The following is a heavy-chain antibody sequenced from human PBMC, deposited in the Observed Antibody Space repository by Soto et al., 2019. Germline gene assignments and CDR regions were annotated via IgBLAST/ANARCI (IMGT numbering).Heavy chain of an antibody. D-gene: IGHD6-13*01. CDR1: GGSISTSSYY. V-gene: IGHV4-39*01. CDR3: ARLIAAAGGNRAY. CDR2: IYYSGST. Sequence: QLQLQESGPGLVKPSETLSLTCTVSGGSISTSSYYWGWIRQPPGKGLEWIGSIYYSGSTYYNPSLKRRVTISADTSKHQFSLKLSSVTAADTAVYYCARLIAAAGGNRAYWGQGTLVTVSS. J-gene: IGHJ4*02.